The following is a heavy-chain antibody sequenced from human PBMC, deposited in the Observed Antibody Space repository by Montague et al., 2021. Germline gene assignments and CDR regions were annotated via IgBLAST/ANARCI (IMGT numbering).Heavy chain of an antibody. J-gene: IGHJ5*02. CDR3: ARRGVVTGWFDP. D-gene: IGHD2-21*02. CDR2: INHSGST. V-gene: IGHV4-34*01. CDR1: GGSFSGYS. Sequence: SETLSLTCTVYGGSFSGYSWSWICQSPGKGLEWIGEINHSGSTNYNPSLTSRVTISVDTSKNQFSLTLSSVTAADTAVDYCARRGVVTGWFDPWGQGTLVTVSS.